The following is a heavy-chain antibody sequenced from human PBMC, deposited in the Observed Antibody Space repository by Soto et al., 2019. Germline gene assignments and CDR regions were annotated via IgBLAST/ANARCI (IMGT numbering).Heavy chain of an antibody. CDR3: ARRYSSSSPDYFDY. CDR1: GGSISSSSYY. Sequence: SETLSLTCTVSGGSISSSSYYWGWIRQPPGKGLEWIGSIYYSGSTYYNPSLKSRVTISVDTSKNQFSLKLSSVTAADTAVYYCARRYSSSSPDYFDYWGQGTLVTVSS. CDR2: IYYSGST. V-gene: IGHV4-39*01. J-gene: IGHJ4*02. D-gene: IGHD6-6*01.